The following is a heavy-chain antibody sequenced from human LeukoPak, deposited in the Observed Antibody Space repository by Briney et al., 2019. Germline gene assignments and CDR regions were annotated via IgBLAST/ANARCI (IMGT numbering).Heavy chain of an antibody. CDR3: ARGLAAYFEFQH. CDR1: GYTFTSYD. CDR2: MNPNSGNT. V-gene: IGHV1-8*01. D-gene: IGHD2/OR15-2a*01. Sequence: ASVKVSCKASGYTFTSYDINWVRQATGQGLEWMGWMNPNSGNTGYAQKFQGRVTMTRNTSISTAYMELSSLRSEDTAVYYCARGLAAYFEFQHWGQGTLVTVSS. J-gene: IGHJ1*01.